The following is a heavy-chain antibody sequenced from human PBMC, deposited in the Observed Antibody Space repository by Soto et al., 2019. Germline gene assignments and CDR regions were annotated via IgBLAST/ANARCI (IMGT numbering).Heavy chain of an antibody. CDR2: ISAYNGNT. CDR3: ASGRDYSYDGSGYWRGLGPFDC. Sequence: ASVKVSCKASGYTFSSYGFSWVRQAPGQGLEWMGWISAYNGNTNYAQKLQGRVTMTTDTSTSTAYMELRSLRSDDTAVYFCASGRDYSYDGSGYWRGLGPFDCWGQGTLVTVSS. CDR1: GYTFSSYG. J-gene: IGHJ4*02. V-gene: IGHV1-18*01. D-gene: IGHD3-22*01.